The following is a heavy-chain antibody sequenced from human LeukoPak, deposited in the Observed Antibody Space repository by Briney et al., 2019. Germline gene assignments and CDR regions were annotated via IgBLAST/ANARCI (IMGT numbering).Heavy chain of an antibody. J-gene: IGHJ4*02. D-gene: IGHD6-19*01. CDR2: IIPTFGTA. Sequence: ASVKVSCKASGGTFSSYAISWVRQAPGQGLEWMGGIIPTFGTANYAQKFQGRVTITADKSTSTAYMELSSLRSEDTAVYYCARDGLGGWFDYWGQGTLVTVSS. V-gene: IGHV1-69*06. CDR1: GGTFSSYA. CDR3: ARDGLGGWFDY.